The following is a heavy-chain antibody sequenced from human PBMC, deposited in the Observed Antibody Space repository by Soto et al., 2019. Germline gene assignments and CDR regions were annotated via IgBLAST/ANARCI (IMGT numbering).Heavy chain of an antibody. CDR1: GFTFSSYG. Sequence: SGGSLRLSCAASGFTFSSYGMHWVRQAPGKGLEWVAVISYDGSNKYYADSVKGRFTISRDNSKNTLYLQMNSLRAEDTAVYYCAKDLVVAVASYGMDVWGQGTTVTVSS. D-gene: IGHD6-19*01. J-gene: IGHJ6*02. CDR2: ISYDGSNK. CDR3: AKDLVVAVASYGMDV. V-gene: IGHV3-30*18.